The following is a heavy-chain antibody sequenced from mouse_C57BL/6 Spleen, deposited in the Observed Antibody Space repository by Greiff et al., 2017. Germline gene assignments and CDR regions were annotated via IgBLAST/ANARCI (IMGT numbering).Heavy chain of an antibody. CDR2: ISSGSSTI. CDR3: ARKDYGSSYNWYVDV. Sequence: EVKVVESGGGLVKPGGSLKLSCAASGFTFSDYGMHWVRQAPEKGLEWVAYISSGSSTIYYADTVKGRFTISRDNAKNTLFRKMTSLRSEDTAMYYCARKDYGSSYNWYVDVWGTGTTVTVSS. CDR1: GFTFSDYG. D-gene: IGHD1-1*01. V-gene: IGHV5-17*01. J-gene: IGHJ1*03.